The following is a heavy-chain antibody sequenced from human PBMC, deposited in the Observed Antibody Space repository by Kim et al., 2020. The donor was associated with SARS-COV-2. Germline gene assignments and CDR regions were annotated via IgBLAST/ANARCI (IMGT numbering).Heavy chain of an antibody. J-gene: IGHJ4*02. Sequence: GGSLRLSCAASGLIFSSYTISWVRQAPGKGLEWVSSIRASGYDTFYADSVKGRFTISRDNSKNTLYLQMNSLRVEDTAVYYCARVPTYYNILGGSPLDYWGQGTLVPVSS. V-gene: IGHV3-23*01. D-gene: IGHD3-9*01. CDR1: GLIFSSYT. CDR2: IRASGYDT. CDR3: ARVPTYYNILGGSPLDY.